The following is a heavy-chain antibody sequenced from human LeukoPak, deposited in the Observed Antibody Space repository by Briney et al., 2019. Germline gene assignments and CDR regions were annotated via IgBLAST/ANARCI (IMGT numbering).Heavy chain of an antibody. J-gene: IGHJ6*03. CDR3: ARDGITIFGVVITEDYYMDV. V-gene: IGHV3-23*01. D-gene: IGHD3-3*01. Sequence: GGSLRLSCAASGFTFSSYAMSWVRQAPGKGLEWVSAISGSGGSTYYADSVKGRFTISRDNSKNSLYLQMNSLRAEDTAVYYCARDGITIFGVVITEDYYMDVWGKGTTVTVSS. CDR2: ISGSGGST. CDR1: GFTFSSYA.